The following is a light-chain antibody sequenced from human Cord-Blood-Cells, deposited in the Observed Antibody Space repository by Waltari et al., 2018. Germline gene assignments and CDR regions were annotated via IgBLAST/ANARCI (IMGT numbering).Light chain of an antibody. CDR3: QQYNSYNT. V-gene: IGKV1-5*01. Sequence: DIQMTQSPSTLSASVGDRVTITCRASQSVSSWLAWYQPKPGKAPKLLIYDASSLESGVPSRFSGSGYGTEFTLTISSLQPDDFATYYCQQYNSYNTFGQGTKLEIK. CDR2: DAS. J-gene: IGKJ2*01. CDR1: QSVSSW.